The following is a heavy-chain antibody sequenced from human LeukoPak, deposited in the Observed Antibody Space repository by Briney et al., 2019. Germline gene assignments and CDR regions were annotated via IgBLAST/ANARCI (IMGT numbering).Heavy chain of an antibody. V-gene: IGHV3-23*01. CDR2: ISGSGDNGDNT. Sequence: GGSLRLSCAASGFTFSTYAMSWVRQAPGKGLEWVSAISGSGDNGDNTYYADSVKGRFTISRDNSKNTLYLQMNSLRAEDTAVYYCAKAPALRRPGGYYFDYWGQGTLITVSS. CDR3: AKAPALRRPGGYYFDY. CDR1: GFTFSTYA. D-gene: IGHD3-16*01. J-gene: IGHJ4*02.